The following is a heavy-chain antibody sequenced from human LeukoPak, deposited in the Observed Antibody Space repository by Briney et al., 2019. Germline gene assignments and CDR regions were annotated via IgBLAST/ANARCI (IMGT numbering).Heavy chain of an antibody. D-gene: IGHD3-10*01. Sequence: SETLSLTCTVSGGSMSSYYWSWIRQPPGKGLEWIGYIYYSGSTNYNPSLKSRVTISVDTSKNQFSLKLSSVTAADTAVYYCASSRGHGSGSYYKTPNFYFDYWGQGTLVTVSS. J-gene: IGHJ4*02. V-gene: IGHV4-59*08. CDR1: GGSMSSYY. CDR2: IYYSGST. CDR3: ASSRGHGSGSYYKTPNFYFDY.